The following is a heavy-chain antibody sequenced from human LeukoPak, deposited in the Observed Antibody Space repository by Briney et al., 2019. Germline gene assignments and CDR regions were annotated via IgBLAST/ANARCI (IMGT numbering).Heavy chain of an antibody. CDR2: ISGSGGST. V-gene: IGHV3-23*01. CDR1: GFTFSSYA. J-gene: IGHJ4*02. D-gene: IGHD3-10*01. Sequence: GGSLRLSCAASGFTFSSYAMSWVRQAPGKGLEWVSAISGSGGSTYYADSVKGRFTISRDNSKNTLYLQMNSLRAEDTAVYYCAKAPTPGLWFGGGYFDYWGQGTLVTVSS. CDR3: AKAPTPGLWFGGGYFDY.